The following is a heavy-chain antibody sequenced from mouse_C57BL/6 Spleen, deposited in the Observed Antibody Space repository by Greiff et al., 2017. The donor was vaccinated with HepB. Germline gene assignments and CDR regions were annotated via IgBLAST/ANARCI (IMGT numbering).Heavy chain of an antibody. J-gene: IGHJ4*01. CDR2: IYPGDGDT. V-gene: IGHV1-80*01. Sequence: QVQLQQSGAELVKPGASVKISCKASGYAFSSYWMNWVKQRPGKGLEWIGQIYPGDGDTNYNGKFKGKATLTADKSSSTAYMQLSSLTSEDSAVYFCARDYDYDAMDYWGQGTSVTDSS. D-gene: IGHD1-1*02. CDR1: GYAFSSYW. CDR3: ARDYDYDAMDY.